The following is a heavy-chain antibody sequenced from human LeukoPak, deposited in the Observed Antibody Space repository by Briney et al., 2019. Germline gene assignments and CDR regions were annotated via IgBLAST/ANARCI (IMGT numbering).Heavy chain of an antibody. Sequence: PSETLSLTCTVSGGSISSSSYYWGWIRQPPGKGLEWIGSIYYSGSTYYNPSLKSRVTISVDTSKNQFSLKLSSVTAADTAVYYCALNVDSSGYYYYSNAFDIWGQGTMVTVSS. CDR1: GGSISSSSYY. J-gene: IGHJ3*02. CDR2: IYYSGST. CDR3: ALNVDSSGYYYYSNAFDI. D-gene: IGHD3-22*01. V-gene: IGHV4-39*01.